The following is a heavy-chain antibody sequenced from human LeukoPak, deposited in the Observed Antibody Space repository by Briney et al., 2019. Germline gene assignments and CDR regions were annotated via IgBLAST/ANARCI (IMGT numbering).Heavy chain of an antibody. CDR1: GYTFTSSD. CDR3: AREGKFYDTSQFVFDI. V-gene: IGHV1-18*01. CDR2: ITPYNDNT. Sequence: ASVKVSCKTSGYTFTSSDISWVRQAPGQGLEWVGWITPYNDNTNYAQKLQGRVTMTTDTSTTTAYLELRSLRSDDTAVYYCAREGKFYDTSQFVFDIWGQGTMVTVSS. J-gene: IGHJ3*02. D-gene: IGHD3-22*01.